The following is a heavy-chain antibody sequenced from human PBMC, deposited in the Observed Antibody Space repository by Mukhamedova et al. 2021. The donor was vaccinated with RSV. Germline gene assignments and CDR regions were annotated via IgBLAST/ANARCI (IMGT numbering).Heavy chain of an antibody. Sequence: GLEWVANIKADGREKYYVDSVKGRFTISRDNAKNSLYLQMNSLRAEDTAVYFCARDGPIGFLEWIPYYWGQG. V-gene: IGHV3-7*01. J-gene: IGHJ4*02. CDR3: ARDGPIGFLEWIPYY. D-gene: IGHD3-3*01. CDR2: IKADGREK.